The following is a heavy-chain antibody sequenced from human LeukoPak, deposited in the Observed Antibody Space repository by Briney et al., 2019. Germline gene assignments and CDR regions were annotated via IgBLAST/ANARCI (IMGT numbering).Heavy chain of an antibody. Sequence: SETLSLTCTVSGGSISSYYWSWIWQPPGKGLEWIGYIYYSGSTNYNPSLKSRVTISVDTSKNQFSLKLSSVTAADTAVYYCARGPDLVDYYYGMDVWGQGTTVTVSS. CDR3: ARGPDLVDYYYGMDV. CDR1: GGSISSYY. J-gene: IGHJ6*02. V-gene: IGHV4-59*01. D-gene: IGHD1-14*01. CDR2: IYYSGST.